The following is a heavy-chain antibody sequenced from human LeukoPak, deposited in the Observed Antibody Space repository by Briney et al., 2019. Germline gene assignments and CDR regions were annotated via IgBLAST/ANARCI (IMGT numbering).Heavy chain of an antibody. J-gene: IGHJ4*02. CDR1: GFTFRSYS. CDR3: TASDHRYCSGISCHFDY. Sequence: PPGGSLRLSCAASGFTFRSYSMNWVRQAPGKGLEWVSFIQSRTYGAATQYATSVKGRFSISRDDSESIAYLQMNSLKTEDTATYHCTASDHRYCSGISCHFDYWGQGTVVTVSS. D-gene: IGHD2-2*01. V-gene: IGHV3-49*02. CDR2: IQSRTYGAAT.